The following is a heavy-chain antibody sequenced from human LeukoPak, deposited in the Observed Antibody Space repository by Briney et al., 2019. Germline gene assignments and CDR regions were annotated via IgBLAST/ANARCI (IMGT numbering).Heavy chain of an antibody. Sequence: SETLSLTCTVSGGSISSYYWSWIRQPPGKGLEWIGYIYYSGSTNYNPSLKSRVTISVDTSKNQFSLKLSSVTAADTAVYYCARVARAAAGTSFLETSYYFDYWGQGTLVNVSS. CDR2: IYYSGST. D-gene: IGHD6-13*01. V-gene: IGHV4-59*01. CDR3: ARVARAAAGTSFLETSYYFDY. J-gene: IGHJ4*02. CDR1: GGSISSYY.